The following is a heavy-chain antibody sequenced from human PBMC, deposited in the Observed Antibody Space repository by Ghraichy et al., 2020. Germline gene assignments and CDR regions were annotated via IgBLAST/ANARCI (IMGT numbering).Heavy chain of an antibody. J-gene: IGHJ5*02. Sequence: ASVKVSCKASGYTFTSYGISWVRQAPGQGLEWMGWISAYNGNTNYAQKLQGRVTMTTDTSTSTAYMELRSLRSDDTAVYYCARGLSWLVLSDESNWFDPWGQGTLVTVSS. D-gene: IGHD6-19*01. V-gene: IGHV1-18*04. CDR1: GYTFTSYG. CDR2: ISAYNGNT. CDR3: ARGLSWLVLSDESNWFDP.